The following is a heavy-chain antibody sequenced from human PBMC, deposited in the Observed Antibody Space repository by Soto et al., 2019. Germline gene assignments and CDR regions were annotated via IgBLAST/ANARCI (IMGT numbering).Heavy chain of an antibody. V-gene: IGHV4-39*01. CDR2: IYYSRST. CDR1: GGSISSSSYY. D-gene: IGHD3-16*02. CDR3: ARQPYYDYVWGTFRSPFDY. Sequence: SETLSLTCTVSGGSISSSSYYWVWIRQPPGKGLDWVGIIYYSRSTHYKPSLKSRVTISIDTSKNQFSLKVTSVTAADTAVYYCARQPYYDYVWGTFRSPFDYWGLGTLVTVSS. J-gene: IGHJ4*02.